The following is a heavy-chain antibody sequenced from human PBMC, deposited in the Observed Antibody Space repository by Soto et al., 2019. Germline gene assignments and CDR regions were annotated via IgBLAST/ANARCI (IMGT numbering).Heavy chain of an antibody. Sequence: EVQLLESGGGLVQPGGSLRLSCAASGFTFSSYAMSWVRQAPGKGLEWVSAISGSGGSTYYADSVKGRFTIPRDNSKNTLYLQMNSLRAEDTAVYYCARGPVAGNTFGVYWGQGTLVTVSS. J-gene: IGHJ4*02. D-gene: IGHD6-19*01. CDR2: ISGSGGST. CDR3: ARGPVAGNTFGVY. V-gene: IGHV3-23*01. CDR1: GFTFSSYA.